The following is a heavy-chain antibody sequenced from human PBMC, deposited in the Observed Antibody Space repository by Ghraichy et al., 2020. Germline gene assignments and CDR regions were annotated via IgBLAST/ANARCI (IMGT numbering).Heavy chain of an antibody. D-gene: IGHD6-6*01. Sequence: SETLSLTCTVSGGSISSYYWSWIRQPPGKGLEWIGYIYYSGSTNYNPSLKSRVTISVDTSKNQFSLKLSSVTAADTAVYYCARGVAARRWAPFDYWGQGTLVTVSS. CDR3: ARGVAARRWAPFDY. CDR1: GGSISSYY. CDR2: IYYSGST. V-gene: IGHV4-59*01. J-gene: IGHJ4*02.